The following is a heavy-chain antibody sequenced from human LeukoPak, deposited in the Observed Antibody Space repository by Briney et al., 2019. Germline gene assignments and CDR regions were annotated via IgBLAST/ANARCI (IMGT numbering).Heavy chain of an antibody. V-gene: IGHV3-23*01. J-gene: IGHJ4*02. Sequence: GGSLRLSCAASGFTFSNYAMNWARQAPGKGLEWVSAISGSGANTYYADSVKGRFTISRDNSKNTLYLQMNSLRAEDTAVYYCAKDNYYDSSGGNWGQGTLVTVSS. CDR2: ISGSGANT. D-gene: IGHD3-22*01. CDR3: AKDNYYDSSGGN. CDR1: GFTFSNYA.